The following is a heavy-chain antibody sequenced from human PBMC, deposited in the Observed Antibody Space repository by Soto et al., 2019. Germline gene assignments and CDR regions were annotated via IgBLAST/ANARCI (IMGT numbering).Heavy chain of an antibody. Sequence: PSETLSLTCAVYGGSFSGYYWSWIRQPPGKGLEWIGEINHSGSTNYNPSLKSRVTISVDTSKNRFSLNLNSVTAADTAVYYCATMRAVEDVSGYYYLGWSDYWGQGIRVTVSS. CDR2: INHSGST. J-gene: IGHJ4*02. CDR3: ATMRAVEDVSGYYYLGWSDY. CDR1: GGSFSGYY. V-gene: IGHV4-34*01. D-gene: IGHD3-22*01.